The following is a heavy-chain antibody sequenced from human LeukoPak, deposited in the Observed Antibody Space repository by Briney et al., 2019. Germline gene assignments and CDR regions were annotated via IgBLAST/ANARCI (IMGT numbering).Heavy chain of an antibody. V-gene: IGHV3-33*01. D-gene: IGHD2-2*01. J-gene: IGHJ4*02. CDR3: ATTVGYCSTTTCYLDFDC. CDR2: IWYDGGKK. CDR1: GFMFSSYG. Sequence: SGGSLRLSCAASGFMFSSYGMHWVRQAPGKGLEWVAVIWYDGGKKYYADSVKGRFTISRDNSQNTLYLEMSSLRAEDTAIYYCATTVGYCSTTTCYLDFDCWGQGTLVTVSS.